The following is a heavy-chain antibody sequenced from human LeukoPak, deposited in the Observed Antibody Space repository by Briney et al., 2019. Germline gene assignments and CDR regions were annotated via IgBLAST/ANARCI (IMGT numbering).Heavy chain of an antibody. Sequence: ASVKVSCKASGYTFTSYGISWVRQAPGQGLEWMGWISAYNGNTNYAQKLQGRVTTTTDTSTSTAYMELRSLRSDDTAVYYCARDRYCSSTSCYTEHYYYYMDVWGKGTTVTVSS. CDR2: ISAYNGNT. D-gene: IGHD2-2*02. CDR1: GYTFTSYG. J-gene: IGHJ6*03. V-gene: IGHV1-18*01. CDR3: ARDRYCSSTSCYTEHYYYYMDV.